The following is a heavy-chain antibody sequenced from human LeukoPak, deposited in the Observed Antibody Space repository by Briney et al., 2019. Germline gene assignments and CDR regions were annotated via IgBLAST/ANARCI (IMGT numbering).Heavy chain of an antibody. CDR1: GGSISSGGYY. CDR3: ARDRGITMIRGYYGMDV. CDR2: IYYSGST. J-gene: IGHJ6*02. D-gene: IGHD3-22*01. V-gene: IGHV4-61*08. Sequence: PSQTLSLTCTVSGGSISSGGYYWSWIRQPPGKGLEWIGYIYYSGSTNYNPSLKSRVTISVDTSKNQFSLKLSSVTAADTAVYYCARDRGITMIRGYYGMDVWGQGTTVTVSS.